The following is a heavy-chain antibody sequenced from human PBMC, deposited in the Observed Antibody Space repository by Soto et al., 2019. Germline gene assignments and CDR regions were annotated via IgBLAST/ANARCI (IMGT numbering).Heavy chain of an antibody. J-gene: IGHJ4*02. D-gene: IGHD1-1*01. Sequence: QVQLVQSGAEVKKPGASVKVSCKASGYTFTSYYMHWVRQAPGQGLEWMGIINPSGGSTSYAQKFQGRGTMPRDTSTSTGYMELSSLRSEDTAVYYCARGPQNWNPDYWGQGTLVTVSS. CDR3: ARGPQNWNPDY. CDR1: GYTFTSYY. CDR2: INPSGGST. V-gene: IGHV1-46*01.